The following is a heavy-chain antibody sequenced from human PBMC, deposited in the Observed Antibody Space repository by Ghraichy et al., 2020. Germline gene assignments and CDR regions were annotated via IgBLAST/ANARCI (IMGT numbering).Heavy chain of an antibody. CDR2: IYYSGST. CDR3: ARWDSATYSYYMDV. V-gene: IGHV4-59*01. J-gene: IGHJ6*03. CDR1: GGSISSSY. Sequence: SETLSLTCTVSGGSISSSYWSWIRQPPGKGLEWIAYIYYSGSTNYNPSLKSRVTISVDTSKNQFSLNLSSVTAADTAVYYCARWDSATYSYYMDVWGKGTTVTVSS. D-gene: IGHD1-26*01.